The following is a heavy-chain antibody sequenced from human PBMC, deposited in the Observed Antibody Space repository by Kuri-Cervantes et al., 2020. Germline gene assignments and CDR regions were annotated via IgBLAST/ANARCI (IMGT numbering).Heavy chain of an antibody. D-gene: IGHD3-10*01. V-gene: IGHV4-34*01. CDR1: GGSFRGNY. Sequence: GSLRLSCAVCGGSFRGNYWSWIRQPPGKGLEWIGEINHSGSTNYNPSLKSRVTISVDTSKNQFSLKLSSVTAADTAVYYCARVRKYYYGSGSCFDYWGQGTLVTVSS. CDR2: INHSGST. J-gene: IGHJ4*02. CDR3: ARVRKYYYGSGSCFDY.